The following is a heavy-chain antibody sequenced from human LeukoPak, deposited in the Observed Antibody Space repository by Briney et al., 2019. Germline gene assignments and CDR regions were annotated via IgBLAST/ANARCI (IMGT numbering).Heavy chain of an antibody. CDR3: ARQMYYYFDY. CDR1: GASISSYY. Sequence: SETLSLTCTVSGASISSYYWSWIRQPPGKGLEWIGFISDSGSTNYNPSLKSRVTISVDTSKNQLSPKLSSVTAADTAIYYCARQMYYYFDYWGQGTLVTVSS. CDR2: ISDSGST. V-gene: IGHV4-59*08. D-gene: IGHD2-8*01. J-gene: IGHJ4*02.